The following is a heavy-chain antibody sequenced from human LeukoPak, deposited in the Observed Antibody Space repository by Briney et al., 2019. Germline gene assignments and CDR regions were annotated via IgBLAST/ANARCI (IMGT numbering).Heavy chain of an antibody. Sequence: GSLRLSCAASGFTFSSYAMHWVRQAPGKGLEWVAVISYDGSNKYYADSVKGRFTISRDNSKNTLYLQMNSLRAEDTAVYYCAREGASSDYPLGYWGQGTLVTVSS. V-gene: IGHV3-30*04. D-gene: IGHD4-17*01. J-gene: IGHJ4*02. CDR1: GFTFSSYA. CDR2: ISYDGSNK. CDR3: AREGASSDYPLGY.